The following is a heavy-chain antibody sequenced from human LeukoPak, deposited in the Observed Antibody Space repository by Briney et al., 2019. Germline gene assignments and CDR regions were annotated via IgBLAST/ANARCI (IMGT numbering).Heavy chain of an antibody. Sequence: ALVKVSCKASGYTFTSYDINWVRQATGQGLEWMGWMNPNTGSTGSAQRFQGRSTMTINTSTSTAYMELRSLRSEDTAVYYCARPLRGYSPFDSWGQGTLVTVSS. V-gene: IGHV1-8*01. CDR2: MNPNTGST. CDR3: ARPLRGYSPFDS. CDR1: GYTFTSYD. J-gene: IGHJ4*02. D-gene: IGHD5-12*01.